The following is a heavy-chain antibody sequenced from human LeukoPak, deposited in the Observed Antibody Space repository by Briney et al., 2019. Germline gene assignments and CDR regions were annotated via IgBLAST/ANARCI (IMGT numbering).Heavy chain of an antibody. CDR2: ISGSGGST. CDR3: ARSMRSSSRSYIDY. Sequence: PGGSLRLSCAACGFTFSSYAMSWVRQAPGKGLEWVSAISGSGGSTYYADSVKGRFTISRDNSKNTLYLQMNSLRAEDTAVYYCARSMRSSSRSYIDYWGQGTLVTVSS. J-gene: IGHJ4*02. D-gene: IGHD6-6*01. CDR1: GFTFSSYA. V-gene: IGHV3-23*01.